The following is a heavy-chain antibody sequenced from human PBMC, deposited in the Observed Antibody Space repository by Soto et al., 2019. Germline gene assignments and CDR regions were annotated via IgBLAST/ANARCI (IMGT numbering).Heavy chain of an antibody. Sequence: GGSLRLSCAASGFTFSSYAMSWVRQAPGKGLEWVSAISSSRGNTYYADSVKGRFTISRDNSKNTLYLQMNSLRPEDTAVYYCAKDGQYIAAVGKFDYWGQGTLVTVSS. CDR3: AKDGQYIAAVGKFDY. D-gene: IGHD6-13*01. V-gene: IGHV3-23*01. CDR2: ISSSRGNT. CDR1: GFTFSSYA. J-gene: IGHJ4*02.